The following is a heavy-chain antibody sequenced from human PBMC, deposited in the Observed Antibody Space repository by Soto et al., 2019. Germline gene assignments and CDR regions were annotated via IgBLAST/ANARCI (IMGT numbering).Heavy chain of an antibody. J-gene: IGHJ5*02. Sequence: GGSLRLSCAASGFTFSSYAMSWVRQAPGKGLEWVSAISGSGGSTYYADSVKGRFTISRDNSKNTLYLQMNSLRAEDTAVYYCAKDPGYYDSSGYYTFDPWGQGTLVTVSS. CDR3: AKDPGYYDSSGYYTFDP. D-gene: IGHD3-22*01. CDR1: GFTFSSYA. V-gene: IGHV3-23*01. CDR2: ISGSGGST.